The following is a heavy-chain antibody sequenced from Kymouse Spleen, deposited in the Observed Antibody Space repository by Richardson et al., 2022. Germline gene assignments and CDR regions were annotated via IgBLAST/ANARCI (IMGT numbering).Heavy chain of an antibody. D-gene: IGHD3-10*01. Sequence: QVQLVESGGGVVQPGRSLRLSCAASGFTFSSYGMHWVRQAPGKGLEWVAVIWYDGSNKYYADSVKGRFTISRDNSKNTLYLQMNSLRAEDTAVYYCARGTMVRGVIIDYWGQGTLVTVSS. V-gene: IGHV3-33*01. CDR2: IWYDGSNK. J-gene: IGHJ4*02. CDR3: ARGTMVRGVIIDY. CDR1: GFTFSSYG.